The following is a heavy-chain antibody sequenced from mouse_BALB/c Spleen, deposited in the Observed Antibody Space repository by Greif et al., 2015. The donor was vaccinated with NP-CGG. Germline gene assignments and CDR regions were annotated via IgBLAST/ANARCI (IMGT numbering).Heavy chain of an antibody. V-gene: IGHV1-54*01. J-gene: IGHJ3*01. D-gene: IGHD2-3*01. Sequence: QVQLQQSGAELVRPGTSVKVSCKASGYAFTNYLIEWVKQRPGQGLEWIGVINPGSGGTNYNEKFKGKATLTADKSPSSAYMQLSSLTSDDSAGYFCAREDGYYPAWFAYWGQGTLVTVSA. CDR3: AREDGYYPAWFAY. CDR2: INPGSGGT. CDR1: GYAFTNYL.